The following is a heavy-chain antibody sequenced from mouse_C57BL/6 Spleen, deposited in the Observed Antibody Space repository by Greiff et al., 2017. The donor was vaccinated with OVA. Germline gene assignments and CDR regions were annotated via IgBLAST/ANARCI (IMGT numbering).Heavy chain of an antibody. Sequence: VQLQQSGAELARPGASVKLSCKASGYTFTSYGISWVKQRTGQGLEWIGEIYPRSGNTYYNEKFKGKATLTSDKSSSTAYMELRSLTSEDSAVYFCARYYGSSYGNFDYWGQGTTLTVSS. CDR3: ARYYGSSYGNFDY. V-gene: IGHV1-81*01. CDR2: IYPRSGNT. D-gene: IGHD1-1*01. CDR1: GYTFTSYG. J-gene: IGHJ2*01.